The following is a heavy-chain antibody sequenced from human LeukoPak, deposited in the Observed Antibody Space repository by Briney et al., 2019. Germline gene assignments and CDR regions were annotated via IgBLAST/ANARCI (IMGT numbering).Heavy chain of an antibody. D-gene: IGHD3-10*01. J-gene: IGHJ6*02. V-gene: IGHV1-2*04. CDR1: GYTFTGYY. Sequence: ASVTVSCKASGYTFTGYYMHWVRQAPGQGLEWMGWINPNSGGTNYAQKFQGWVTMTRDTSISTAYMELSRLRSDDTAVYYCARTVKVRGVYYGMDVWGQGTTVTVSS. CDR3: ARTVKVRGVYYGMDV. CDR2: INPNSGGT.